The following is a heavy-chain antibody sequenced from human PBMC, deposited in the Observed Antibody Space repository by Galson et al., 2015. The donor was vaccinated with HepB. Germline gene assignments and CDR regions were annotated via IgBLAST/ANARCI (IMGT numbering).Heavy chain of an antibody. CDR3: ASAGHGCSSTSCYSPGWYWYFDL. J-gene: IGHJ2*01. D-gene: IGHD2-2*01. V-gene: IGHV4-59*01. Sequence: PLSLTCTVSGGSISSYYWSWIRQPPGKGLEWIGYIYYSGSTNYNPSLKSRVTISVDTSKNQFSLKLSSVTAADTAVYYCASAGHGCSSTSCYSPGWYWYFDLWGRGTLVTVSS. CDR1: GGSISSYY. CDR2: IYYSGST.